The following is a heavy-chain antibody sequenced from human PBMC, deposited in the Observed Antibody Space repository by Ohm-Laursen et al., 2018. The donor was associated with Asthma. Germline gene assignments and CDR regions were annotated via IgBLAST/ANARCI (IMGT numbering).Heavy chain of an antibody. CDR3: ARVAVVGATKGHYFDY. CDR2: IYSGGST. D-gene: IGHD1-26*01. J-gene: IGHJ4*02. Sequence: SLRLSCAASGFTFSSYSMNWVRQAPGKGLEWVSVIYSGGSTYYADSVKGRFTISRDNSKNTLYLQMNSLRAEDTAVYYCARVAVVGATKGHYFDYWGQGTLVTVSS. CDR1: GFTFSSYS. V-gene: IGHV3-53*01.